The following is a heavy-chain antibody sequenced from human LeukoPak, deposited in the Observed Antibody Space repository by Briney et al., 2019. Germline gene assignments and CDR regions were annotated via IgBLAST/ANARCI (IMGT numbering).Heavy chain of an antibody. J-gene: IGHJ4*02. CDR1: GGTFSSYA. CDR3: AREVVGVAFGDY. D-gene: IGHD2-15*01. Sequence: GSSVKVSCKASGGTFSSYAISWVRQAPGQGLEWMGRIIPILGIANYAQKFQGRVTITADKSTSTAYMELSSLRSEDTAVYYCAREVVGVAFGDYWGQGTLVTVSS. CDR2: IIPILGIA. V-gene: IGHV1-69*04.